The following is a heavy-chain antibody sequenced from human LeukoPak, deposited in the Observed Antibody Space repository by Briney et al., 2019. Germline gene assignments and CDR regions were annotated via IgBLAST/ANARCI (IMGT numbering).Heavy chain of an antibody. D-gene: IGHD6-13*01. J-gene: IGHJ4*02. V-gene: IGHV7-4-1*02. Sequence: GASVKVSCKASGYTFTSYAMNWVRQAPGQGLEWMGWINTNTENPTYAQGFTGRFVFSLDTSVSTAYLQISSLKAEDTAVYYCAREVAAAGTGPYFDYWGQGTLVTVSS. CDR1: GYTFTSYA. CDR3: AREVAAAGTGPYFDY. CDR2: INTNTENP.